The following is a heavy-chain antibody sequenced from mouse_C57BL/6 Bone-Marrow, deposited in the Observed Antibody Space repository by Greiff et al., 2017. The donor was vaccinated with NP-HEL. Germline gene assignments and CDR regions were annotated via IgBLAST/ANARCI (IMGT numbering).Heavy chain of an antibody. CDR3: ERHDDYDGFAY. V-gene: IGHV5-2*01. J-gene: IGHJ3*01. Sequence: EVQGVESGGGLVQPGESLKLSCESNEYEFPSHDMSWVRKTPEKRLELVAAINSDGGSTYYPDTMERRFIIPRDNTTKTLYLRMSSLRSEDTALYYCERHDDYDGFAYWGQGTLVTVSA. CDR2: INSDGGST. CDR1: EYEFPSHD. D-gene: IGHD2-4*01.